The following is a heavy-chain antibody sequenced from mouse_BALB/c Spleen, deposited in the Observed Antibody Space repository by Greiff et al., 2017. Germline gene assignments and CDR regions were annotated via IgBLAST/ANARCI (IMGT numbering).Heavy chain of an antibody. Sequence: QVQLKQSAAELARPGASVKMSCKASSYTFTSYTMHWVKQRPGQGLEWIGYINPSSGYTEYNQKFKDKTTLTADKSSSTAYMQLSSLTSEDSAVYYCAREILYGNYPWFAYWGQGTLVTVSA. V-gene: IGHV1-4*02. CDR2: INPSSGYT. CDR1: SYTFTSYT. CDR3: AREILYGNYPWFAY. D-gene: IGHD2-1*01. J-gene: IGHJ3*01.